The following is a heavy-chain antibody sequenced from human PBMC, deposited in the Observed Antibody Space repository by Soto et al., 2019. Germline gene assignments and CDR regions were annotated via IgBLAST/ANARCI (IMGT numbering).Heavy chain of an antibody. CDR2: IDWTDEK. CDR1: GFSLSTKTMC. Sequence: SGPTLVNPTQTLTLTCTFYGFSLSTKTMCVSWIRQPPGKPLEWLARIDWTDEKYYSTSLKTRLTISKATSKNQVVLTMTNMDPVDTATYFCARITYYADSPSGPPDFWGQGTMVTVSS. V-gene: IGHV2-70*11. J-gene: IGHJ3*01. D-gene: IGHD1-26*01. CDR3: ARITYYADSPSGPPDF.